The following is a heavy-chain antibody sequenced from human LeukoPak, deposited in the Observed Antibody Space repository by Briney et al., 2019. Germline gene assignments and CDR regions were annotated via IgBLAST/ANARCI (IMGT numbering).Heavy chain of an antibody. V-gene: IGHV3-23*01. CDR1: GFTFSSYA. J-gene: IGHJ4*02. CDR2: ISGSGGST. Sequence: GSLRLSCAASGFTFSSYAMSWVRQAPGKGLEWVSAISGSGGSTYYADSVKGRFTISRDNSKNTLYLQMNSLRAEDTAVYYCAKVHYDILTGYPDYWGQGTLVTVSS. D-gene: IGHD3-9*01. CDR3: AKVHYDILTGYPDY.